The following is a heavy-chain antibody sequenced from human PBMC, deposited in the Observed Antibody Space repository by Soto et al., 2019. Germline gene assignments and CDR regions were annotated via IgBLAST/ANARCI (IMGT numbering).Heavy chain of an antibody. V-gene: IGHV3-30*03. J-gene: IGHJ4*02. CDR1: GFTFSSYG. CDR3: PGEVASGY. Sequence: QVQLVESGGGVVQPGRSLRLSCAASGFTFSSYGMHWVRQAPGKGLEWVAVISKDGNVKYYAESVKGRFTISRDNSKNTWFVQMNRVGAEGTAAYYWPGEVASGYWGQGTMVTVSS. D-gene: IGHD2-21*01. CDR2: ISKDGNVK.